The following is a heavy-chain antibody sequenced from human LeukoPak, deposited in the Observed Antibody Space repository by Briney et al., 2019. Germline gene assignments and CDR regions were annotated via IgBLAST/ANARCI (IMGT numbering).Heavy chain of an antibody. J-gene: IGHJ3*02. CDR3: ARGKSAYSDAFDM. CDR1: GGSLSGYS. Sequence: SETLTLTCPVDGGSLSGYSWTWIRQPPGKGLEWIGKIYHSGSTKYNPSLKSRVTVSVDTSKKQFSLKLSSVTAADTAVYYCARGKSAYSDAFDMWGQGTMVTVSS. V-gene: IGHV4-34*01. CDR2: IYHSGST. D-gene: IGHD2-21*01.